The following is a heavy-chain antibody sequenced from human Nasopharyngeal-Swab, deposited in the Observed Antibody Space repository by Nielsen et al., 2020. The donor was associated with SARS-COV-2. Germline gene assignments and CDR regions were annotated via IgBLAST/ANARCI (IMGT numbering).Heavy chain of an antibody. Sequence: SETLSLTCTASGGSVSSGSYYWSWIRQPPGKGLEWIGYIYYSGSTNYNPSLKSRVTISVDTSKNQFSLKLSSVTAADTAVYYCARASHVVRFLEPYFDYWGQGTLVTVSS. D-gene: IGHD3-3*01. J-gene: IGHJ4*02. V-gene: IGHV4-61*01. CDR1: GGSVSSGSYY. CDR2: IYYSGST. CDR3: ARASHVVRFLEPYFDY.